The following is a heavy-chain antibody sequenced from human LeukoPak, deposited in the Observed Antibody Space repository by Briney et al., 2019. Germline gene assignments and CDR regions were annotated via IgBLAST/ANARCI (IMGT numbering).Heavy chain of an antibody. Sequence: GGSLRLSCAASGFTFSSYSMNWVRQAPGKGLEWVSSISSSSSYIYYADSVKGRLTISRDNAKNSLYLQMNSLRAEDTAVYYCARGNQITMVRGVKYYYYYYGMDVWGQGTTVTVSS. D-gene: IGHD3-10*01. CDR2: ISSSSSYI. CDR3: ARGNQITMVRGVKYYYYYYGMDV. V-gene: IGHV3-21*01. J-gene: IGHJ6*02. CDR1: GFTFSSYS.